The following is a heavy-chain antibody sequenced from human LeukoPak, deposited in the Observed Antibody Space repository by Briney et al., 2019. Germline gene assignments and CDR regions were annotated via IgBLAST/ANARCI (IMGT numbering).Heavy chain of an antibody. V-gene: IGHV3-23*01. CDR1: EFTFSSYA. CDR3: AKRSGSGGPFDY. J-gene: IGHJ4*02. CDR2: ISGSGGNT. D-gene: IGHD3-10*01. Sequence: GGSLRLSCAASEFTFSSYAMSWVRQAPGKGLEWVSAISGSGGNTYFADSVKGRFTISRDNSKNTLYLQMNSLRAEDTAVYYCAKRSGSGGPFDYWGQGILVTVSS.